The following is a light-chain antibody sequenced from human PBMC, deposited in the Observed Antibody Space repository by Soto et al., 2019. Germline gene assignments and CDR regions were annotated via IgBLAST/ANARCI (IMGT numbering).Light chain of an antibody. V-gene: IGKV3-20*01. J-gene: IGKJ5*01. CDR1: QSVSSSY. CDR2: GAS. CDR3: QQYGSF. Sequence: ETVLTQSPGTLSLSPGERATHSSRASQSVSSSYLAWYQQKPGQAPRLLIYGASSRATGIPDRFSGSGSGTDFTLTISRLEPEDFAVYYCQQYGSFFGQGTRLEIK.